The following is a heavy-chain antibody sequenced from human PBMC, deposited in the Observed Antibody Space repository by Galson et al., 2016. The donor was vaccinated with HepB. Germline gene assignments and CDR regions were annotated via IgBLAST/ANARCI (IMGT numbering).Heavy chain of an antibody. V-gene: IGHV3-21*01. J-gene: IGHJ4*02. CDR2: ISTTSSFV. CDR3: ARAAYGSHFFDS. CDR1: GFTFRDYG. D-gene: IGHD3-10*01. Sequence: SLRLSCAASGFTFRDYGMNWVRQAPGKGLEWVSFISTTSSFVYYADSVKGRFTISRDNAKNSLHLQMNSLRADDTAVYYCARAAYGSHFFDSWGQGALVTVSS.